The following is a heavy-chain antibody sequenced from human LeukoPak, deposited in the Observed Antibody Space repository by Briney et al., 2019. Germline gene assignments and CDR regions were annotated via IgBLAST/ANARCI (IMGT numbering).Heavy chain of an antibody. V-gene: IGHV3-23*01. J-gene: IGHJ5*02. CDR3: AKGSGINHYHWIDP. D-gene: IGHD1-14*01. Sequence: GGSLRLSCAASEFTFSNYAMNWVRQAPGKGLEWASGISGGGGSTYYADSVKGRFTISRDNSKNTLYLQMDSLRAEDTALYYCAKGSGINHYHWIDPWGQGTLVTVSS. CDR1: EFTFSNYA. CDR2: ISGGGGST.